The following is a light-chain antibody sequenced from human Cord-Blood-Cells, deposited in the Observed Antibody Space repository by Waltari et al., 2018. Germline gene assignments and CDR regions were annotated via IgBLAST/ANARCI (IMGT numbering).Light chain of an antibody. V-gene: IGLV2-11*01. CDR2: EVS. CDR1: SIDVGCYNY. J-gene: IGLJ1*01. CDR3: CSYAGSYSYV. Sequence: QSALTQPRSVSGSPGQSVTISCTGTSIDVGCYNYLFWYQQHPGKAPKLMIYEVSKRPSGVPDRFSGSKSGNTASLTISGLQAEDEADYYCCSYAGSYSYVFGTGTKVTVL.